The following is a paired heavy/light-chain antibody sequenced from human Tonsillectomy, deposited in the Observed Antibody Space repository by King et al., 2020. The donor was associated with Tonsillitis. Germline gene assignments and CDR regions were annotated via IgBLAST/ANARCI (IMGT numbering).Light chain of an antibody. Sequence: EIVLTQSPATLSLSPGEGATLSCRASQSVSSYLAWYQQKPGQAPRLLIYDASNRATGIPARFSGSGSGTDFTLTISSLEPEDFAVYYCQQRSNWPPGFGQGTKVEIK. CDR2: DAS. V-gene: IGKV3-11*01. CDR1: QSVSSY. J-gene: IGKJ1*01. CDR3: QQRSNWPPG.
Heavy chain of an antibody. Sequence: QVQLVQSGAEVKKPGASVKVSCKASGYSFTNYYIHWVRQAPGQGLEWMGMINPSGDGTNYAQKFQGRVTMTRDTSTSTVYMELSSLRSDDTAVYYCARATRHANYYESSGYEDYWGQGTLVTVSS. J-gene: IGHJ4*02. V-gene: IGHV1-46*03. CDR2: INPSGDGT. CDR1: GYSFTNYY. D-gene: IGHD3-22*01. CDR3: ARATRHANYYESSGYEDY.